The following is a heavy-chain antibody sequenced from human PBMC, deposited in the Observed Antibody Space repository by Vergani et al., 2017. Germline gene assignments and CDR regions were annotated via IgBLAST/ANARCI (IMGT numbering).Heavy chain of an antibody. CDR1: GYTFTGYY. CDR2: INPNSGGT. CDR3: ARGYDFWSGYEAYYYYGMDV. Sequence: QVQLVQSGAEVQKPGASVKVSCKASGYTFTGYYMHWVRQAPGQGLEWMGWINPNSGGTNYAQKFQGRVTMTRDTSISTAYMELSRLRSDDTAVYYCARGYDFWSGYEAYYYYGMDVWGQGTTVTVSS. J-gene: IGHJ6*02. V-gene: IGHV1-2*02. D-gene: IGHD3-3*01.